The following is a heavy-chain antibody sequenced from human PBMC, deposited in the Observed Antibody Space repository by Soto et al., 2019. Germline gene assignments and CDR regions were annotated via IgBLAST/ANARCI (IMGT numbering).Heavy chain of an antibody. D-gene: IGHD3-10*01. CDR1: GFTFTTYW. CDR3: VRGGHGSGSYLGSS. Sequence: GGSLRLSXVASGFTFTTYWMSWVRQAPGKGLEWVANIRQAGGAQYYVDSVKGRFTISRDNAKNSVYLQMDSLGVEDTDVYYCVRGGHGSGSYLGSSWGQGILVTVSS. CDR2: IRQAGGAQ. V-gene: IGHV3-7*03. J-gene: IGHJ5*01.